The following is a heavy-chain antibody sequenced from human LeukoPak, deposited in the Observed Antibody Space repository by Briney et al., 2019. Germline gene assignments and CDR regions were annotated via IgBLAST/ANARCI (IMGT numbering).Heavy chain of an antibody. CDR2: ISGSGVST. CDR3: AKDRSYYDSSGYIYYFDY. V-gene: IGHV3-23*01. Sequence: GGSLRLSCAASGFTFSSYAMSWVRQAPGKGLEWVSGISGSGVSTYYADSVKGRFAISRDNSKNTLYLQMNSLRAEDTAVYYCAKDRSYYDSSGYIYYFDYWGQRTLVTVSS. CDR1: GFTFSSYA. D-gene: IGHD3-22*01. J-gene: IGHJ4*02.